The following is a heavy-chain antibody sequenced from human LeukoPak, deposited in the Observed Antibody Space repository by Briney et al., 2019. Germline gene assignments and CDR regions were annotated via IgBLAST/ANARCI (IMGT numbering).Heavy chain of an antibody. V-gene: IGHV1-24*01. D-gene: IGHD3-10*01. J-gene: IGHJ6*03. CDR1: GYTLTELS. CDR3: ARGRTRYLWFGEPSYYYYMDV. CDR2: FDPEDGET. Sequence: ASVKVSCKVSGYTLTELSMHWVRQAPGKGLEWMGGFDPEDGETIYAQKFQGRVTMTEDTSTDTAYMELSSLRSEDTAVYYCARGRTRYLWFGEPSYYYYMDVWGKGTTVTISS.